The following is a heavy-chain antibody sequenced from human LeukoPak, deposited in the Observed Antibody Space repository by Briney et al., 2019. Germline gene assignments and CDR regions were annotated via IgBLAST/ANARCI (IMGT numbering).Heavy chain of an antibody. V-gene: IGHV3-23*01. J-gene: IGHJ4*02. CDR2: ISGSGGST. D-gene: IGHD6-19*01. Sequence: GGSLRLSCAASGFTFSSYAMSWVRQAPGKGLEWVSAISGSGGSTYYADSVKGRFTISRDNSKNTLYLQMNSLRAEDTAVYHCAKDFRSGWYGGIDYWGQGTLVTVSS. CDR1: GFTFSSYA. CDR3: AKDFRSGWYGGIDY.